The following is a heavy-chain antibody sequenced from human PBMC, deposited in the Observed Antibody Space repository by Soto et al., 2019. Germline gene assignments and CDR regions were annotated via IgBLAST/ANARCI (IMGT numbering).Heavy chain of an antibody. CDR1: GGTFSSYA. V-gene: IGHV1-69*13. CDR3: ARVLGIGDSARYYYGMDV. CDR2: IIPIFGTA. D-gene: IGHD5-18*01. J-gene: IGHJ6*02. Sequence: ASVKVSCKASGGTFSSYAISWVRQAPGQGLEWMGGIIPIFGTANYAQKFQGRVTITADESTSTAYMELSSLRSEDTAVYYCARVLGIGDSARYYYGMDVWGQGTTVTVSS.